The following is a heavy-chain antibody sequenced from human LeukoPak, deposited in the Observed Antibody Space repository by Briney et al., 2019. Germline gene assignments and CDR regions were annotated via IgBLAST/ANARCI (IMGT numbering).Heavy chain of an antibody. CDR2: ISYDGSNK. CDR1: GFTFSSYA. D-gene: IGHD1-26*01. CDR3: AAVAMVGAIVGQIDY. Sequence: GGSLRLSCAASGFTFSSYAMHWVRQAPGKGLEWVAVISYDGSNKYYADSVKGRFTISRDNSKNTLYLQMNSLRAEDTAVYYCAAVAMVGAIVGQIDYWGQGTLVTVSS. V-gene: IGHV3-30-3*01. J-gene: IGHJ4*02.